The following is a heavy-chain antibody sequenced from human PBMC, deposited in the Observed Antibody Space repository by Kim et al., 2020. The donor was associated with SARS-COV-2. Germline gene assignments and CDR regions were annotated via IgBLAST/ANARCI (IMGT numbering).Heavy chain of an antibody. D-gene: IGHD6-13*01. Sequence: SETLSLTCTVSGGSISSYYWSWIRQPPGKGLEWIGYIYDSGSTNYNPSLKSRVTILVDTSKNQFSLKLSSVTAADTAAYYCARAESSSWSFDYWGQGTL. CDR2: IYDSGST. CDR3: ARAESSSWSFDY. V-gene: IGHV4-59*01. J-gene: IGHJ4*02. CDR1: GGSISSYY.